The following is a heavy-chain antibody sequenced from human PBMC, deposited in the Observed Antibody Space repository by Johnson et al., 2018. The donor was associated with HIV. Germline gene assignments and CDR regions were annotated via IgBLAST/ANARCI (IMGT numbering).Heavy chain of an antibody. CDR3: ARHSTSSTMGAFDI. Sequence: VQLVESGGGVVQAGRSLRLSCAASGFTFSSYAMHWVRQAPGKGLEWVAIISYDGSNKYYADSVKGRFTISRDNSKNTLYLQMNSLRAEDTAVYYCARHSTSSTMGAFDIWGQGTMVTVSS. J-gene: IGHJ3*02. D-gene: IGHD6-6*01. CDR1: GFTFSSYA. CDR2: ISYDGSNK. V-gene: IGHV3-30-3*01.